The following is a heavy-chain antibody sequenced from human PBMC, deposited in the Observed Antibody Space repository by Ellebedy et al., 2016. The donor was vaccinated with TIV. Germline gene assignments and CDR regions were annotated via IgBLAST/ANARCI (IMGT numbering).Heavy chain of an antibody. CDR3: ADDPWGVGPAFDI. Sequence: GESLKISCAASGFSFSSYAMSWVRQAPGKGLEWVSSISGSGGSTYYADSVKGRFSISRDNSKNTLYLHMDSLRADDTAIYYCADDPWGVGPAFDIWGQGTMVTVSS. V-gene: IGHV3-23*01. CDR1: GFSFSSYA. J-gene: IGHJ3*02. CDR2: ISGSGGST. D-gene: IGHD1-26*01.